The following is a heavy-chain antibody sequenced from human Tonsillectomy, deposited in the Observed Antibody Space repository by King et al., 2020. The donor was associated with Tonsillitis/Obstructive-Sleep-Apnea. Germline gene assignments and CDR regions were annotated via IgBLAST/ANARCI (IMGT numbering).Heavy chain of an antibody. CDR3: AREYCSNTSCYSDY. J-gene: IGHJ4*02. Sequence: VQLQESGPGLVKPSETLSLTCTVSGGSISSYYWSWIRQSPGKGLEWIGYIYFSGSSNFNPSLKSRVTISIDTSKKQFSLKLSSVTAADTAMYYCAREYCSNTSCYSDYWGQGTLVTVSS. D-gene: IGHD2-2*01. CDR1: GGSISSYY. CDR2: IYFSGSS. V-gene: IGHV4-59*08.